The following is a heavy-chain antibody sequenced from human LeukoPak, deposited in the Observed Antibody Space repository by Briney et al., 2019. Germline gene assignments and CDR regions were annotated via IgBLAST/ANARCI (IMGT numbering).Heavy chain of an antibody. Sequence: SVKVSCKASGGTFSSYAINWVRQAPGQGLEWMGRIIPIFATTNYAQKFQGRVTITTDESTSTAYMELSSLTSEDTAVYFCAKGRGDGYCTNGICYPPYFDYWGQGTLVTVPS. V-gene: IGHV1-69*05. CDR2: IIPIFATT. CDR1: GGTFSSYA. D-gene: IGHD2-8*01. CDR3: AKGRGDGYCTNGICYPPYFDY. J-gene: IGHJ4*02.